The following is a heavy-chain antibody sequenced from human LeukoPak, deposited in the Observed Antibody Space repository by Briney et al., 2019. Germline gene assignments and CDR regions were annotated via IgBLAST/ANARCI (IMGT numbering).Heavy chain of an antibody. J-gene: IGHJ5*02. CDR1: GGSISSHS. CDR2: IYYSGSS. CDR3: VRGARVGATGVGNWFDP. Sequence: SETLSLTCTVSGGSISSHSWSWIRQPPGKVLGWVGSIYYSGSSNYNTSPKSRVTISGDTSKNQFSLTLSSVTAADTAMYFCVRGARVGATGVGNWFDPRGQGTLVTVSS. D-gene: IGHD1-26*01. V-gene: IGHV4-59*11.